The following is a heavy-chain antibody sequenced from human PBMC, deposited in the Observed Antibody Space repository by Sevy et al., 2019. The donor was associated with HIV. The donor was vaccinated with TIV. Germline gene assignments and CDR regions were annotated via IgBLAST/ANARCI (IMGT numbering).Heavy chain of an antibody. D-gene: IGHD4-17*01. J-gene: IGHJ5*02. CDR1: HYTFSSYT. CDR3: ARDQHDYGGNLRTDWFDP. V-gene: IGHV3-30-3*01. CDR2: ISYDGSNK. Sequence: GGSLRLSCAASHYTFSSYTMHWVRQAPGKGLEWVALISYDGSNKNYADSVKGPFTISRDNSKNTLYLQMNSLRAEDTAVYYCARDQHDYGGNLRTDWFDPWGQGTLVTVSS.